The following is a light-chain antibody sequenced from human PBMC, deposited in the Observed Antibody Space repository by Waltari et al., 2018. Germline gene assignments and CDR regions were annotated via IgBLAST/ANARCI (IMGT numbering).Light chain of an antibody. Sequence: IVLTQSPGTLSLSPGDSATLSCRTSQSVNRALAWYQQKPGQAPRLLIYGASNRATGIPDRFSGSGSGTDFSLTISSLEPEDFAVYYCQHYLRLPVTFGQGTKVEVK. J-gene: IGKJ1*01. CDR1: QSVNRA. CDR2: GAS. V-gene: IGKV3-20*01. CDR3: QHYLRLPVT.